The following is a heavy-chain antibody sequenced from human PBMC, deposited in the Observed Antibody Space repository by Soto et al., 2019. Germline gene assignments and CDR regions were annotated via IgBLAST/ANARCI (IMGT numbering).Heavy chain of an antibody. Sequence: EVQLVESGGGLVQPGGSLRLSCAASGFAVSSNYMTWVRQAPGKGLEWVSVVHSGGSTYSADSVKDRFTISRDNSKNTVYLQMSSLRAEDTALYYCATGGSGVFDYWGQGTLVTVSS. CDR2: VHSGGST. D-gene: IGHD6-19*01. V-gene: IGHV3-66*01. J-gene: IGHJ4*02. CDR3: ATGGSGVFDY. CDR1: GFAVSSNY.